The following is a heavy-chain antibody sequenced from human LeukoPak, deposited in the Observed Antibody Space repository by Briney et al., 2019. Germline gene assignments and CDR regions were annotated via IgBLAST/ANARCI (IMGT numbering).Heavy chain of an antibody. J-gene: IGHJ4*02. V-gene: IGHV1-2*06. CDR3: ARGGDYYGSGNYPGDY. Sequence: ASVKVSCKASGYTFTGYYMHWVRQAPGQGLEWMGRINPNSGGTNYAQKFQGRVTMTRDTSISTAYMELGRLRSDDTAVYYCARGGDYYGSGNYPGDYWGQGTLVTVSS. D-gene: IGHD3-10*01. CDR2: INPNSGGT. CDR1: GYTFTGYY.